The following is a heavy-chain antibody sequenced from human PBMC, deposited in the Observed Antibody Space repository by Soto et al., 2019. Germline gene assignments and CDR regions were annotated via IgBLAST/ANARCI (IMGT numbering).Heavy chain of an antibody. D-gene: IGHD5-12*01. J-gene: IGHJ4*01. CDR2: IYYSGRT. CDR3: ARGGHDFAFDY. V-gene: IGHV4-59*01. Sequence: SETLSLTCTVSGGAMYAYYWSLIRQPPGEGLEWIGDIYYSGRTNYNPFLKSRVTISVDTSKSQFSLSLRSVTAADTAVYYCARGGHDFAFDYWGHGGLVTVSS. CDR1: GGAMYAYY.